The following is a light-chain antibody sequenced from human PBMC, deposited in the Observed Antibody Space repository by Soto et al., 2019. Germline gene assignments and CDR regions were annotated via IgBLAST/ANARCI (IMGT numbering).Light chain of an antibody. CDR2: DAS. J-gene: IGKJ1*01. CDR3: QQYNSYSRT. Sequence: DIQMTQSPSTLSASVGDRVTITCRASQRISSWLAWYQQKPGKAPKLLIYDASSLESGVPSRFGGSGSGTEFTLTISSLQPDDFATYYCQQYNSYSRTFGQGTKVDIK. V-gene: IGKV1-5*01. CDR1: QRISSW.